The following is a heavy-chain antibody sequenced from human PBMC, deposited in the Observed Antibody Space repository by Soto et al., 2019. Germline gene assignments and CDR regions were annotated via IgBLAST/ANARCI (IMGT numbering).Heavy chain of an antibody. Sequence: QVQLQESGPGLVKPSETLSLTCTVSGGSVSSGFYYWTWIRQSSGKGPEWIGYIYYSGTTSYNPSLKSRVTISSDTSKNLFSLQRNSVTAADTAVYYCAIGRYSYGHVDFWGRGTLVTVSS. CDR3: AIGRYSYGHVDF. CDR1: GGSVSSGFYY. J-gene: IGHJ4*02. D-gene: IGHD5-18*01. CDR2: IYYSGTT. V-gene: IGHV4-61*01.